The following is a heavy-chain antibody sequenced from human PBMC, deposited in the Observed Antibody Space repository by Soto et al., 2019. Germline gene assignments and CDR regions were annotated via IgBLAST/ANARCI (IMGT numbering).Heavy chain of an antibody. V-gene: IGHV5-10-1*01. D-gene: IGHD4-17*01. CDR1: GYSFTSYW. J-gene: IGHJ6*04. CDR2: IDASDSDT. Sequence: PGEALKISCNGSGYSFTSYWISWVRQRPGKGLELMGRIDASDSDTNDSPSFQGHVTISADKSISTAYPQWSRLQASDTAMYSCARRPTVTDGLDVWGEGPPVTVSS. CDR3: ARRPTVTDGLDV.